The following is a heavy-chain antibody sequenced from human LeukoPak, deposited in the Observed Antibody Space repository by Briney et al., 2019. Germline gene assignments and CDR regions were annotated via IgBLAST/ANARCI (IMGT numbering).Heavy chain of an antibody. D-gene: IGHD5-18*01. CDR3: ATDGQYVETHNWFDP. V-gene: IGHV1-24*01. Sequence: ASVKVSCKVSGYTLTELSMHWVRQAPGKGLEWMGGFDPEDGETIYAQKFQGRVTMTEDTSTDTAYMELSSLRSEDTAVYYCATDGQYVETHNWFDPWGPGTLVTVSS. CDR2: FDPEDGET. CDR1: GYTLTELS. J-gene: IGHJ5*02.